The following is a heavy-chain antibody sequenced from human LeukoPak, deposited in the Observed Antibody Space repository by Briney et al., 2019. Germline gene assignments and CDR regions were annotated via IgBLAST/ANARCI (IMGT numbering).Heavy chain of an antibody. CDR2: ISSSSSAI. CDR3: ARELGSTWDFDY. D-gene: IGHD1-26*01. CDR1: GFIFGSYS. Sequence: GGSLRLSCAASGFIFGSYSMNRVRQAPGKGLEWVSYISSSSSAIFYADSVKGRFTVSRDNAKNLLYLQMNSLRDEDTAVYYCARELGSTWDFDYWGQGTLVTVSS. J-gene: IGHJ4*02. V-gene: IGHV3-48*02.